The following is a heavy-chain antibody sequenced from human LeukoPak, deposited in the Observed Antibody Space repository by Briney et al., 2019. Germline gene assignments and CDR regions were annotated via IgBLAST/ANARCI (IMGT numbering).Heavy chain of an antibody. V-gene: IGHV3-21*01. CDR3: VSGNDPDSTWENYRLDAFDI. Sequence: GGPLRLSCAASGYTFSHYSVNWVRQAPGKGLEWVSSISSTSDYIYYADSVKSRFTISRDNTKSSLYLQMNSLRAEDTAVYYCVSGNDPDSTWENYRLDAFDIWGQGTTVIVSS. CDR2: ISSTSDYI. D-gene: IGHD3-16*02. J-gene: IGHJ3*02. CDR1: GYTFSHYS.